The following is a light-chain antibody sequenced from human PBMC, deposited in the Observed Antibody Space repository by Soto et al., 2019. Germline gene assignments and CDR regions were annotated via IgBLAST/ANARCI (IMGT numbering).Light chain of an antibody. Sequence: EIVLTQSPGTLSLSPGARATLSCRASQSISSTYLAWYQQKPGQAPRLLIYDASTRATGIPDRFSGSGSGTDFTLTSRRLEPEDLAVCFGQQLGSSPLTFGGGTKVDIK. V-gene: IGKV3-20*01. J-gene: IGKJ4*01. CDR3: QQLGSSPLT. CDR2: DAS. CDR1: QSISSTY.